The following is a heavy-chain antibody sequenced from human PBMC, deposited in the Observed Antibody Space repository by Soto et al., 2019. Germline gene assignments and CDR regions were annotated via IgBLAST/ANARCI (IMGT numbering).Heavy chain of an antibody. Sequence: QVQLVQSGAEVKKPGSSVKVSCKASGGTFSSYAISWVRQAPGQGLEWMGGIIPIFGTANYAQKFQGRVTITADESTSTAYLELSSLRAEDTAVDYCASDRYDTPHQLDYWGQGTLVTVSS. CDR1: GGTFSSYA. CDR3: ASDRYDTPHQLDY. J-gene: IGHJ4*02. V-gene: IGHV1-69*01. D-gene: IGHD1-1*01. CDR2: IIPIFGTA.